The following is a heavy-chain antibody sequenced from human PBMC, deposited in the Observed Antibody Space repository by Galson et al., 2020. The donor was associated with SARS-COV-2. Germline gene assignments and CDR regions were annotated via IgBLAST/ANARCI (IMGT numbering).Heavy chain of an antibody. CDR2: ISSSGSSI. J-gene: IGHJ1*01. Sequence: NSGGSLRLSCAASGFTFSDYFMSWVRQAPGKGLEWVSYISSSGSSINYADSVKGRFTISRDNAKDSLNLQMNSLRVEDTAVYYCAGVGDCSGGIWYGAEYFQQWGQGTLVTVSS. CDR3: AGVGDCSGGIWYGAEYFQQ. CDR1: GFTFSDYF. V-gene: IGHV3-11*04. D-gene: IGHD2-15*01.